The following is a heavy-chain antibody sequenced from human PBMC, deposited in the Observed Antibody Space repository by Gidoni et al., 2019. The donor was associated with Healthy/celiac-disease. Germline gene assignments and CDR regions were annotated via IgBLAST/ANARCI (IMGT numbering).Heavy chain of an antibody. CDR2: IWYDGSNK. CDR3: ARASFWSGYSFDY. Sequence: QVQLVESGGGVVQPGRSLRLSCAASGFTFSSYGMHWVRQAPGKGLEWVAVIWYDGSNKYYADSVKGRFTISRDNSKNTLYLQMNSLRAEDTAVYYCARASFWSGYSFDYWGQGTLVTVSS. D-gene: IGHD3-3*01. J-gene: IGHJ4*02. V-gene: IGHV3-33*01. CDR1: GFTFSSYG.